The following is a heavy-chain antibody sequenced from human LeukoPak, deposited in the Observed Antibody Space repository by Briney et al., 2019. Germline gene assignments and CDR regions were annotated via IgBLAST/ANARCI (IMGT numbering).Heavy chain of an antibody. CDR1: GGSFSGYY. CDR2: ISYSGNT. V-gene: IGHV4-39*01. D-gene: IGHD1-14*01. J-gene: IGHJ6*03. CDR3: ARLPEFHTGHSYYYMDV. Sequence: KSSETLSLTCAVYGGSFSGYYWGWIRQPPGEGLEWFGSISYSGNTYYNPSLKTRITISVDTSKNQFSLKLRSVTAADTAIYYCARLPEFHTGHSYYYMDVWSKGTTVTISS.